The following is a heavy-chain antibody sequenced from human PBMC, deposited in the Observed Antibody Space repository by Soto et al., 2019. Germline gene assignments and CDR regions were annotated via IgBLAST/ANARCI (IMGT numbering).Heavy chain of an antibody. V-gene: IGHV5-51*01. CDR2: IYPGESDT. J-gene: IGHJ4*02. Sequence: GESLKISCKGSGYSFTSYWIGWVRQMPGKGLEWKGIIYPGESDTRYSPSFQGQVTISADKSISTAYLQWSSLKASDTAMYYFARRYYDILTGYPEYYFDYWGQGTLVTVSS. CDR3: ARRYYDILTGYPEYYFDY. CDR1: GYSFTSYW. D-gene: IGHD3-9*01.